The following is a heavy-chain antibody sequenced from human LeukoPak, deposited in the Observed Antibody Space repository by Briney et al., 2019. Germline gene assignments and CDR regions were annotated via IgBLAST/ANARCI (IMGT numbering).Heavy chain of an antibody. CDR1: GFTFSSYA. CDR2: ISGSGGST. D-gene: IGHD3-22*01. J-gene: IGHJ4*02. Sequence: GGSLRLSCAASGFTFSSYAMSWVRQAPGKGLEWVSAISGSGGSTYQADSVKGRFTISRDNSKNTLYLQMNSLSAEDTAVYYCARGGYYYDSSGYFTYYFDYWGQGTLVTVSS. V-gene: IGHV3-23*01. CDR3: ARGGYYYDSSGYFTYYFDY.